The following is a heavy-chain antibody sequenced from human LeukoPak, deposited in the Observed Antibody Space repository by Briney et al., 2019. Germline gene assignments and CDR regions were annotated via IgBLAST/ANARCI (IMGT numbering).Heavy chain of an antibody. CDR3: ARGFGEFYYYYMDV. Sequence: ASVKVSCKASGYTFTSYGISWVRQAPGQGLEWMGIINPSGGSTSYAQKFQGRVTMTRDMSTSTVYMELSSLRSEDTAVYYCARGFGEFYYYYMDVWGKGTTVTVSS. CDR2: INPSGGST. V-gene: IGHV1-46*01. CDR1: GYTFTSYG. J-gene: IGHJ6*03. D-gene: IGHD3-10*01.